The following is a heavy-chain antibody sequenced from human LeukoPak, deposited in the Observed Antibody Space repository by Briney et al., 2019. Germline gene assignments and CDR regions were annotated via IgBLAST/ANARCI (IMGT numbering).Heavy chain of an antibody. CDR3: ARSGIYYFDY. CDR1: GGSISSGDYY. J-gene: IGHJ4*02. CDR2: IYHSGST. Sequence: SQTLSLTCTVSGGSISSGDYYWSWIRQPPGKGLEWIGEIYHSGSTNYNPSLKSRVTISVDTSKNQFSLKLSSVTAADTAVYYCARSGIYYFDYWGQGTLVTVSS. V-gene: IGHV4-30-4*01. D-gene: IGHD3-10*01.